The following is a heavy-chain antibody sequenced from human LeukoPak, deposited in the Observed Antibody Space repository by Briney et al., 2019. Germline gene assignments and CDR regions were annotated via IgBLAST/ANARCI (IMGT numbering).Heavy chain of an antibody. CDR2: IYYSGNT. V-gene: IGHV4-61*01. Sequence: PSETLSLTCTVSGGSFSSGSYYWSWIRQPPGKGLEWIGYIYYSGNTNYNPSLKSRVTISVDTSKNQFSLKLSSVTAADTAVYYCARDSGYEGYYWGQGTLVTVSS. D-gene: IGHD5-12*01. J-gene: IGHJ4*02. CDR1: GGSFSSGSYY. CDR3: ARDSGYEGYY.